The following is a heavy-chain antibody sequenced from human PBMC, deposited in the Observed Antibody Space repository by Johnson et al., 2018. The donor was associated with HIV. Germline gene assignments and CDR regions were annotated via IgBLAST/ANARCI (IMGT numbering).Heavy chain of an antibody. J-gene: IGHJ3*01. CDR3: AKVDGGGGTCAGYDPVCL. CDR1: GFTFRTYW. Sequence: MQLVESGGGVVQPGRSLRLSCAASGFTFRTYWMVWVRQVPGKRPVWVARIYNDGSRATYADSVRGRFTISRDNAKYTVDLQMNSLRVGDTDVYYCAKVDGGGGTCAGYDPVCLWGQGTLVTVSS. V-gene: IGHV3-74*03. D-gene: IGHD2-15*01. CDR2: IYNDGSRA.